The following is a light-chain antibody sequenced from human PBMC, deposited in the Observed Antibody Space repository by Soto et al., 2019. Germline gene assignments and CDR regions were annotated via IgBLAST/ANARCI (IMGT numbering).Light chain of an antibody. Sequence: QSALTQPASVSGSPGQSITISCTGTSSDVGGYNYVSWYQQHPGKAPKLMIYDVSNRPSGVSNRFSGSKSGNTASLTISGLQAEDEADYCCSSYTSSSSYVFGTGTKLTLL. CDR2: DVS. V-gene: IGLV2-14*01. J-gene: IGLJ1*01. CDR3: SSYTSSSSYV. CDR1: SSDVGGYNY.